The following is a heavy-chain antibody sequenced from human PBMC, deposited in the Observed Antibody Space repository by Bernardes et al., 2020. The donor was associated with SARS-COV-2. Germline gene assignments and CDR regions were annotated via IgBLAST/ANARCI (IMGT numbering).Heavy chain of an antibody. Sequence: SETLSLTCTVSGDSITRGFFYWGWIRQPPGKGLEWIGSIHHDGSTFYKPSLKSRLSFSVDTAKNQFSVSLSSVTAADTAVYYCARRGCDGGNCYSLDPWGQGTLVIVSS. CDR2: IHHDGST. D-gene: IGHD2-15*01. J-gene: IGHJ5*02. CDR3: ARRGCDGGNCYSLDP. V-gene: IGHV4-39*01. CDR1: GDSITRGFFY.